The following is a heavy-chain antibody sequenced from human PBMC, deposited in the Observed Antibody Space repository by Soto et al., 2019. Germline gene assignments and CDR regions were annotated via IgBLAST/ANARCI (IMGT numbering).Heavy chain of an antibody. CDR1: GFTFSSYG. V-gene: IGHV3-33*01. CDR3: ARDTVTTRYYYYGMDV. J-gene: IGHJ6*02. D-gene: IGHD4-17*01. Sequence: QVQLVESGGGVVQPGRSLRLSCAASGFTFSSYGMHWVRQAPGKGLEWVAVIWYDGSNKYYADSVKGRFTISRDNSKNVLYLQMNSLRAEDTAVYYCARDTVTTRYYYYGMDVWGQGTTVTVSS. CDR2: IWYDGSNK.